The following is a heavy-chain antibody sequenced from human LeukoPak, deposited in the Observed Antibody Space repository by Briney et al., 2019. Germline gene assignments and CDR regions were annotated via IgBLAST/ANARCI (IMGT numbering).Heavy chain of an antibody. CDR2: ISGSGGST. CDR1: GFILNSYG. D-gene: IGHD2-21*02. J-gene: IGHJ5*02. Sequence: PGGSLRLSCAASGFILNSYGMHWVRQAPGKGLEWVSAISGSGGSTYYADSVKGRFTISRDNSKNTLYLQMNSLRAEDTAVYYCAKGNSGDCYSNWFDPWGQGTLVTVSS. CDR3: AKGNSGDCYSNWFDP. V-gene: IGHV3-23*01.